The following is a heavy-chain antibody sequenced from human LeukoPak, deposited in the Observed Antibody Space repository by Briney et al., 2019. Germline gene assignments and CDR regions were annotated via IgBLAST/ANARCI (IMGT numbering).Heavy chain of an antibody. J-gene: IGHJ6*02. CDR1: GGSISTYY. V-gene: IGHV4-59*01. CDR2: ICYSGST. CDR3: ARVGGSNFYYYGMDV. D-gene: IGHD1-26*01. Sequence: SETLSLTCSVSGGSISTYYWSWIRQPPGKGLEWIGYICYSGSTNYNPSLKSRVTISVDTSKNQFSLRLSSVTAADTAVYYCARVGGSNFYYYGMDVWGQGTTVTVSS.